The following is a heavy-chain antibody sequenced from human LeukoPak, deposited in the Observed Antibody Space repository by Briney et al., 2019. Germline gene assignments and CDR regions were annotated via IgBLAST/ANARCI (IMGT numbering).Heavy chain of an antibody. CDR3: AKKGGRTVTSTSDY. V-gene: IGHV3-23*01. Sequence: LSGGSLRLSCAASGFTFSSYWMNWARQAPGKGLEWVSGISGSGGNTYYADSVKGRVTISRDNSKNTLYLQMNSLRAEDTAVYYCAKKGGRTVTSTSDYWGQGTLVTVSS. CDR2: ISGSGGNT. J-gene: IGHJ4*02. CDR1: GFTFSSYW. D-gene: IGHD4-17*01.